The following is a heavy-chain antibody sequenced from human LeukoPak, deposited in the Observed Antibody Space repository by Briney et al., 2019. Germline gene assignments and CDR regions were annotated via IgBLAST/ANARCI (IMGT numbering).Heavy chain of an antibody. CDR2: INDDGSSI. D-gene: IGHD1-26*01. J-gene: IGHJ3*02. Sequence: GGSLRLSCGASGFXFSRYWLHWVRQAPGKGLLWVSRINDDGSSISYADSVKGRLTISRDNAKNTLYLQMNSLRAEDTAVYYCARGGNYLLDAFDIWGQGTMVTVSS. CDR3: ARGGNYLLDAFDI. V-gene: IGHV3-74*01. CDR1: GFXFSRYW.